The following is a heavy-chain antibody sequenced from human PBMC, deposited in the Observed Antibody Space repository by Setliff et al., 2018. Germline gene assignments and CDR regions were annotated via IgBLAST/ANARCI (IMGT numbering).Heavy chain of an antibody. J-gene: IGHJ6*03. V-gene: IGHV4-4*08. Sequence: SETLSLTCSVSGASISNYYWSWIRQPPGKGLEWIGYIYSGGSTNYNPSLKSRVAISRDTSTNQLSLELRSVTAADTAVYYCAREPTRTGGFYYLDVWGEGTTVTVSS. CDR2: IYSGGST. CDR3: AREPTRTGGFYYLDV. CDR1: GASISNYY. D-gene: IGHD2-2*01.